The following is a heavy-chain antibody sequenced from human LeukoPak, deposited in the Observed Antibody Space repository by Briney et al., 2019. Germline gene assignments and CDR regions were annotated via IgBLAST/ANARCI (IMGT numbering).Heavy chain of an antibody. CDR3: ARHTRYSSSSRVFDY. J-gene: IGHJ4*02. CDR2: IYLGDSDT. CDR1: GYSFTSYW. D-gene: IGHD6-6*01. V-gene: IGHV5-51*01. Sequence: GESLKISCKGSGYSFTSYWIGWVCQMPGKGLEWMGIIYLGDSDTRYSPSFQGQVTISADKSISTAYLQWSSLKASDTAMYYCARHTRYSSSSRVFDYWGQGTLVTVSS.